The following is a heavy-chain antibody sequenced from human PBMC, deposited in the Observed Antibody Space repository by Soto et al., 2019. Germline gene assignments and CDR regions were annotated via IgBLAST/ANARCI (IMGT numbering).Heavy chain of an antibody. CDR2: ISYDGSNK. D-gene: IGHD3-22*01. J-gene: IGHJ4*02. V-gene: IGHV3-30-3*01. Sequence: QVQLVESGGGVVQPGRSLRLSCAASGFTFSSYAMHWVRQAPGKGLEWVAVISYDGSNKYYADSVKGRFTISRDNSKDKLYPQMVRQRAADTAVGYWATEANYDDRSGYDPDYFDCWCQGTLVPVSA. CDR1: GFTFSSYA. CDR3: ATEANYDDRSGYDPDYFDC.